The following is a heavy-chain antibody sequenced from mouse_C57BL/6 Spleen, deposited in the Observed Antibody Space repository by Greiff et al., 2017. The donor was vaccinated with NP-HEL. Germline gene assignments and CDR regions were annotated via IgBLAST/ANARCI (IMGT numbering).Heavy chain of an antibody. D-gene: IGHD2-4*01. CDR2: INYDGSST. CDR3: ARDHDYDYWYVDV. CDR1: GFTFSDYY. Sequence: EVKLVESEGGLVQPGSSMKLSCTASGFTFSDYYMAWVRQVPEKGLEWVANINYDGSSTYYLDSLKSRFIISRDNAKNILYLKMSSLKSEDTATDYCARDHDYDYWYVDVWGTGTTVTVSS. V-gene: IGHV5-16*01. J-gene: IGHJ1*03.